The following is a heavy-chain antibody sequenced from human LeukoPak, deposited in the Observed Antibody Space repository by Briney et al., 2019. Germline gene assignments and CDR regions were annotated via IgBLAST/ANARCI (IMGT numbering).Heavy chain of an antibody. Sequence: SAVKVSCMASGGTFISYAISWVRQAPARGRDWMGRIIPILGTANYAQKFQDRLTITTDESTSTAYMELSSLRSEDTAVYYCARDIGYQEDYYYYYYMHVWGKGTTVTVSS. V-gene: IGHV1-69*05. CDR3: ARDIGYQEDYYYYYYMHV. CDR2: IIPILGTA. CDR1: GGTFISYA. J-gene: IGHJ6*03. D-gene: IGHD2-15*01.